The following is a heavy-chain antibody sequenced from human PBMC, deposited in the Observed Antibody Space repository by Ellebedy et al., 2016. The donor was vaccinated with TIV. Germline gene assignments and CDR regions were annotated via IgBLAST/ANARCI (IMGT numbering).Heavy chain of an antibody. J-gene: IGHJ3*02. V-gene: IGHV3-7*01. Sequence: GESLKISCAASGFTFSASWMTWVRQAPGQGLEWVANIIQDGRTTNYVDSVKGRFTISRDNAKNSLYLQLNSLRVDDTATYYCATDKVCFTFDIWGRGTMVTVSS. CDR1: GFTFSASW. CDR3: ATDKVCFTFDI. CDR2: IIQDGRTT.